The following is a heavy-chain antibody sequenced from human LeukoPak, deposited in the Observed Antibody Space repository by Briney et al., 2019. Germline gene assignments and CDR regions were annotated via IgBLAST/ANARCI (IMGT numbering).Heavy chain of an antibody. D-gene: IGHD6-6*01. CDR1: GGSISSYY. V-gene: IGHV4-59*01. CDR3: ARQYSRSSYFEY. Sequence: SETLSLTCNVSGGSISSYYWTWIRQPPGKGLEWIGYIYYNGSTDYNPSLESRITMSVDTSKNQFSLKLHSVTAADTAVYFCARQYSRSSYFEYWGQGTLVTVSS. J-gene: IGHJ4*02. CDR2: IYYNGST.